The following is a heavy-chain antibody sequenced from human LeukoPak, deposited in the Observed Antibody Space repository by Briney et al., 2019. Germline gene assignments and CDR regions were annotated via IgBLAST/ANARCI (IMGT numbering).Heavy chain of an antibody. CDR2: ISSSSSYI. J-gene: IGHJ6*03. V-gene: IGHV3-21*01. D-gene: IGHD5-12*01. CDR3: ARDNYDRRHYYYYYYMDV. CDR1: GLTFGSYG. Sequence: GGSLRLSCVASGLTFGSYGMGWVRQAPGKGLEWVSSISSSSSYIYYADSVKGRFTISRDNAKNSLYLQMNSLRAEDTAVYYCARDNYDRRHYYYYYYMDVWGKGTTVTVSS.